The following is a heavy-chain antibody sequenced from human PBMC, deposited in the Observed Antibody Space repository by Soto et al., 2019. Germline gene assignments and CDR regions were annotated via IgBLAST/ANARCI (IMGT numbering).Heavy chain of an antibody. Sequence: SGPTLVNPTQTLTLTCTFSGFSLSTSGMCVSWIRQPPGKALEWLALIDWDDDKYYSTSLKTRLTISKDTSKNQVVLTMTNMDPVDTATYYCARIRLWYSSSWRYFDYWGQGTLVTVSS. CDR2: IDWDDDK. CDR1: GFSLSTSGMC. V-gene: IGHV2-70*01. J-gene: IGHJ4*02. D-gene: IGHD6-13*01. CDR3: ARIRLWYSSSWRYFDY.